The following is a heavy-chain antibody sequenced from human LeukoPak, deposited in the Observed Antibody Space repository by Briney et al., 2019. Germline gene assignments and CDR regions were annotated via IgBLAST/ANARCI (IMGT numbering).Heavy chain of an antibody. D-gene: IGHD5-24*01. CDR3: ARFDRDGCNLDS. V-gene: IGHV4-59*07. Sequence: SDPLSLTCTVSGGSISGYYWTWIRQPPRRGLAWIGYIYYTGGTNYNPTLKSRVTISVDTSKNQFSLNLSSVTAADTALYYCARFDRDGCNLDSWGQGTLVTVSS. J-gene: IGHJ4*02. CDR1: GGSISGYY. CDR2: IYYTGGT.